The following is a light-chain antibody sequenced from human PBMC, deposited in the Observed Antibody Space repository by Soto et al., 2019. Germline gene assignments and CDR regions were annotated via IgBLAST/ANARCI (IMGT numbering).Light chain of an antibody. CDR2: DAS. CDR1: QSISTW. CDR3: QQYNSYPYT. Sequence: DIQMTQSPSTVSASVGDGVTITCRASQSISTWLAWYQQKPGKAPNLLIYDASTLESGGPSGFSGSGSGTEFTLTISSLQPDDSATYYCQQYNSYPYTFGQGTNLEI. V-gene: IGKV1-5*01. J-gene: IGKJ2*01.